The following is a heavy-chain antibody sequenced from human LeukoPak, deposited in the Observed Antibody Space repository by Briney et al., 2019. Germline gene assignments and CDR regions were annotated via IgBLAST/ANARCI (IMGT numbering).Heavy chain of an antibody. D-gene: IGHD3-22*01. Sequence: GGSLRLSCAASGFTFRNYGMHWVRQAPGKGLEWVSAISGSGGSTYYADSVKGRFTISRDNSKNTLYLQMNSLRAEDTAVYYCARGSTYYDSSGQVPFDYWGQGTLVTVSS. CDR3: ARGSTYYDSSGQVPFDY. CDR1: GFTFRNYG. J-gene: IGHJ4*02. V-gene: IGHV3-23*01. CDR2: ISGSGGST.